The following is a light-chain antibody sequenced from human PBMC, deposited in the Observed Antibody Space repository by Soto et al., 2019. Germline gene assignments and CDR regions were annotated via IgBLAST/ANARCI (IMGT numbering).Light chain of an antibody. J-gene: IGKJ5*01. CDR2: DAS. CDR3: QQRSKWPIT. V-gene: IGKV3-11*01. Sequence: EIVWTQSPATLSLSPGERATLSYRASQSVSTYLAWYQQKPGQAPRLFIYDASNRATGIPARFSGSGSGTDFTLTISSLEPEDFAVYYCQQRSKWPITFGQGTRLEIK. CDR1: QSVSTY.